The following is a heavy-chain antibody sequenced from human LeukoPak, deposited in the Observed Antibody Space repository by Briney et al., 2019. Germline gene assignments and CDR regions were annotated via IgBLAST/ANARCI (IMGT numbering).Heavy chain of an antibody. CDR2: IIPIFGTA. CDR3: ARVTVGATTRDDY. Sequence: SVKVSCKASGGTFSSYAISWVRRAPGQGLEWMGGIIPIFGTANYAQKFQGRVTITADESTSTAYMELSSLRSEDTAVYYCARVTVGATTRDDYWGQGTLVTVSS. V-gene: IGHV1-69*13. J-gene: IGHJ4*02. D-gene: IGHD1-26*01. CDR1: GGTFSSYA.